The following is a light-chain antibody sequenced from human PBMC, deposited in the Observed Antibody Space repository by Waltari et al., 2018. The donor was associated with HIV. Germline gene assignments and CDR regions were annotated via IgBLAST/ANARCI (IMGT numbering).Light chain of an antibody. Sequence: IVMTQSPGSLAVSLGERSPISLPSSQSILYDSNNKNYLAWYQQRPGQPPKLPIYWSSNRASGVPDRFIGSGSGTDFTLTITDVQAADVATYYCQQSYTIPLTFGGGTKVEI. CDR3: QQSYTIPLT. CDR2: WSS. J-gene: IGKJ4*01. V-gene: IGKV4-1*01. CDR1: QSILYDSNNKNY.